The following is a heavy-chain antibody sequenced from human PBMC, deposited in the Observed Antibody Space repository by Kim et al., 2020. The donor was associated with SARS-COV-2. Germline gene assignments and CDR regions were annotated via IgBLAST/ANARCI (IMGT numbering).Heavy chain of an antibody. CDR2: IYYSGST. J-gene: IGHJ6*02. V-gene: IGHV4-59*13. D-gene: IGHD6-19*01. CDR3: ARSDPRPPYSSGWNMGDYYYYGMDV. Sequence: SETLSHTCTVSGGSISSYYWSWIRQPPGKGLEWIGYIYYSGSTNYNPSLKSRVTISVDTSKNQFSLKLSSVTAADTAVYYCARSDPRPPYSSGWNMGDYYYYGMDVWGQGTTVTDSS. CDR1: GGSISSYY.